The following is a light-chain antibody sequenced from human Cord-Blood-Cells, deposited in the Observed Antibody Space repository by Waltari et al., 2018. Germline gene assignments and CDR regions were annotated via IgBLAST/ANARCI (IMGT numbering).Light chain of an antibody. J-gene: IGKJ4*02. CDR1: QCVSSN. V-gene: IGKV3-15*01. CDR3: QQYNNWPLT. Sequence: EIVMTQSPATLSVSPGERATLSCRASQCVSSNLAWYQQNPGQAPRLPIYSASTRATGVPARCSGSGSGTEFTLTISSLQSEDFAVYYCQQYNNWPLTFGGGTKVEIK. CDR2: SAS.